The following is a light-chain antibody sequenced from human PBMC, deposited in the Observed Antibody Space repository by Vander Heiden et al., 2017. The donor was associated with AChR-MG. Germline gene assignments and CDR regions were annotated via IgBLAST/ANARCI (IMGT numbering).Light chain of an antibody. Sequence: EIVLTQSPATLSLSPGERDTLSCRASQSVSSDLAWYQQKPGQAPRLLIYDASKRATGLPARFSGSGSGTDFTLSISSLEPEDFAVYYCQQRSNWPPVFTFGGGTKVEIK. V-gene: IGKV3-11*01. J-gene: IGKJ4*01. CDR3: QQRSNWPPVFT. CDR2: DAS. CDR1: QSVSSD.